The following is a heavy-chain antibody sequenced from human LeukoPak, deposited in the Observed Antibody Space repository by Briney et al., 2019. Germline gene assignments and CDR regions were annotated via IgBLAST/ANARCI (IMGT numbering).Heavy chain of an antibody. CDR2: INHSGST. D-gene: IGHD5-18*01. V-gene: IGHV4-39*07. Sequence: SETLSLTCTVSGGSISSSSYYWGWIRQPPGKGLEWIGEINHSGSTNYNPSLKSRVTISVDTSKNQFSLKLSSVTAADTAVYYCAGGYSYVVDYWGQGTLVTVSS. CDR3: AGGYSYVVDY. J-gene: IGHJ4*02. CDR1: GGSISSSSYY.